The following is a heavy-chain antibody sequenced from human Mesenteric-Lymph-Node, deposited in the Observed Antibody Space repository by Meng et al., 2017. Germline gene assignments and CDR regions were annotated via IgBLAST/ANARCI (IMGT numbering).Heavy chain of an antibody. CDR1: GGTFSSYA. CDR2: ISAYNGNT. V-gene: IGHV1-18*01. J-gene: IGHJ4*02. CDR3: ARDRSVVRTIDY. Sequence: ASVKVSCKASGGTFSSYAISWVRQAPGQGLEWMGWISAYNGNTNYAQKLQGRVTMTTDTSTSTAYMEPRSLRSDDTAVYYCARDRSVVRTIDYWGQGTRVTGAS. D-gene: IGHD1-14*01.